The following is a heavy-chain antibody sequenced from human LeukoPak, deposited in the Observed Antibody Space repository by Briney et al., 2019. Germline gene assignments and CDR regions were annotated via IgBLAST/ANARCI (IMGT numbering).Heavy chain of an antibody. Sequence: ASVKVPCKESGYTFTSYYMHWVRQAPGQGLEWMGIINPSGGSTSYAQKFQGRVTMTRDTSTSTVYMELSSLRSEDTAVYYCAREIYCSGGSCPFVYYYYGMDVWGQGTTVTVSS. CDR1: GYTFTSYY. V-gene: IGHV1-46*01. D-gene: IGHD2-15*01. CDR3: AREIYCSGGSCPFVYYYYGMDV. J-gene: IGHJ6*02. CDR2: INPSGGST.